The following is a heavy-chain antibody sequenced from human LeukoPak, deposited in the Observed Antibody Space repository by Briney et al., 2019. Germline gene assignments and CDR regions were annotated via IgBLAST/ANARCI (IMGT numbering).Heavy chain of an antibody. V-gene: IGHV1-8*01. CDR3: AREGGVVVPAATTVAGFDI. D-gene: IGHD2-2*01. CDR1: GYTFTSYD. Sequence: ASVKVSCKASGYTFTSYDITWVRQATGQGLEWMGWMNPNSGNTGYAQKFQGRVTMTRNTSISTAYMELSSLRSEDTAVYYCAREGGVVVPAATTVAGFDIWGQGTMVTVSS. J-gene: IGHJ3*02. CDR2: MNPNSGNT.